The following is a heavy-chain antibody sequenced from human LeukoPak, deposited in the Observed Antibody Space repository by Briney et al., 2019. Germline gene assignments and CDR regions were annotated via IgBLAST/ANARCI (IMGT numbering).Heavy chain of an antibody. D-gene: IGHD2-2*01. J-gene: IGHJ6*03. V-gene: IGHV4-30-4*08. CDR1: GGSISSGDYY. Sequence: SETLSLTCTVSGGSISSGDYYWSWIRQPPGKGLEWIGYIYYSGSTYYNPSLKSGVTISVDTSKNQFSLKLSSVTAADTAVYYCARGREDIVVVPAAAYYYYMDVWGKGTTVTVSS. CDR3: ARGREDIVVVPAAAYYYYMDV. CDR2: IYYSGST.